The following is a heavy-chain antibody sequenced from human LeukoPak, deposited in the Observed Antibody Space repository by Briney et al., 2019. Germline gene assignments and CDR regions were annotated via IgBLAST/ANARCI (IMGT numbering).Heavy chain of an antibody. D-gene: IGHD3-22*01. CDR3: ARGPGYYDSSGHTAEYFQH. CDR1: GLTVSSNS. Sequence: GGSLRLSCAASGLTVSSNSMSWVRQAPGKGLEWVSFIYSGGSTYYADSVKGRFTISRDNSKNTLYLQMNSLRSDDTAVYYCARGPGYYDSSGHTAEYFQHWGQGTLVTVSS. V-gene: IGHV3-53*05. CDR2: IYSGGST. J-gene: IGHJ1*01.